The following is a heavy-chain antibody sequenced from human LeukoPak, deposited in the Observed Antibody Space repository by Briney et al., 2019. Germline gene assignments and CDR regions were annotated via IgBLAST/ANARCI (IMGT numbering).Heavy chain of an antibody. V-gene: IGHV3-21*01. J-gene: IGHJ4*02. CDR2: ISSSSSYI. D-gene: IGHD3-22*01. CDR3: ARDRGLYDSSGYYYLDY. CDR1: GFSFTKYA. Sequence: GGSLRLSCAASGFSFTKYAMSWVRQAPEKGLEWVSSISSSSSYIYYADSVKGRFTISRDNAKNSLYLQMNSLRAEDTAVYYCARDRGLYDSSGYYYLDYWGQGTLVTVSS.